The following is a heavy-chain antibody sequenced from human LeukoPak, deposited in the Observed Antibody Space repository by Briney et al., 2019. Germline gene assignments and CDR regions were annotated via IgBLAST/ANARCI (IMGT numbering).Heavy chain of an antibody. CDR2: IYYSGST. CDR3: ARSTHDYGDYLGLDY. V-gene: IGHV4-59*08. CDR1: GGSISSYY. J-gene: IGHJ4*02. D-gene: IGHD4-17*01. Sequence: PSETLSLTCTVSGGSISSYYWSWIRQPPGKGLEWIGYIYYSGSTNYNPSLKSRVTISVDTSKNQFSLKLSSVTAADTAAYYCARSTHDYGDYLGLDYWGQGTLVTVSS.